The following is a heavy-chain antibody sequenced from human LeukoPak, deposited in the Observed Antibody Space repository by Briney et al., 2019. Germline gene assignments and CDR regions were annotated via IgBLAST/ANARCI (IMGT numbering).Heavy chain of an antibody. D-gene: IGHD6-19*01. Sequence: SQTLSLTCAISGDSVSSNITAWNWIRQSPSRGLEWLGRTYYRSKWYNEYAVSVKSRITINPDPSTHQFSLQLNSVTPADTAVDYCARGWAFAYWGQGTLVTVSA. CDR1: GDSVSSNITA. V-gene: IGHV6-1*01. CDR3: ARGWAFAY. J-gene: IGHJ4*02. CDR2: TYYRSKWYN.